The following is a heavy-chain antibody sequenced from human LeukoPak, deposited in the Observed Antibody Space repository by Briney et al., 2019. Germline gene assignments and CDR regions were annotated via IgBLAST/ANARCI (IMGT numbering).Heavy chain of an antibody. V-gene: IGHV4-59*11. CDR2: IYYSGST. CDR1: GGSISSRY. D-gene: IGHD3-9*01. CDR3: ARTYYDILTGYYWYYFDY. J-gene: IGHJ4*02. Sequence: SETLSLTCTVSGGSISSRYWSWIRQPPGKGLEWIGYIYYSGSTNYNPSLKSRVTISVDTSKNQFSLKLSSVTAADTAVYYCARTYYDILTGYYWYYFDYWGQETLVTVSS.